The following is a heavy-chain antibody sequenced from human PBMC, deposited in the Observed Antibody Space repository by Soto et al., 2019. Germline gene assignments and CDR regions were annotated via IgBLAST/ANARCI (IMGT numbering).Heavy chain of an antibody. V-gene: IGHV3-11*01. CDR3: ASDPYYYASGF. Sequence: GGSLRLSCAASGFRFSDHYMTWIRQAPGKGLEWVSKISGGGTTRYYADSVKGRFTVSRDNAKNSLYVQMNSLRAEDTAVYYCASDPYYYASGFWGQGTLVTVSS. CDR2: ISGGGTTR. CDR1: GFRFSDHY. D-gene: IGHD3-10*01. J-gene: IGHJ4*02.